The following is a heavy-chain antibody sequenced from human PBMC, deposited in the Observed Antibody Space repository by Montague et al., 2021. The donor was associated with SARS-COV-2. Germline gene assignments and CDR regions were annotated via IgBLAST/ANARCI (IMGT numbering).Heavy chain of an antibody. V-gene: IGHV3-33*01. CDR1: GFIFRSYV. CDR2: IWYDESKE. D-gene: IGHD6-19*01. CDR3: ARGPKYSSGWTGYYYGLDV. J-gene: IGHJ6*02. Sequence: SLRLSCAASGFIFRSYVMHWVRQAPGKGLEWMAVIWYDESKEYYADSVKGRFTISRDTSKDILFLQMSSLRVEDTAVYYCARGPKYSSGWTGYYYGLDVWGPGTTVTVSS.